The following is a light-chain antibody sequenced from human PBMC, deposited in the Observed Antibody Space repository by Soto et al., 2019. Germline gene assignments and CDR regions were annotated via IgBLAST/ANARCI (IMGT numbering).Light chain of an antibody. CDR2: GAS. V-gene: IGKV3-15*01. CDR3: QHYDNYWT. J-gene: IGKJ1*01. Sequence: EIVMTQSPATLSVSPGERATLSCRASQSIGSNLAWYQQKPGQAPRLLIYGASTRATGIPGRFSGSGSGTEFTLTISSLQSEDFAVYYCQHYDNYWTFGQGTKVEIK. CDR1: QSIGSN.